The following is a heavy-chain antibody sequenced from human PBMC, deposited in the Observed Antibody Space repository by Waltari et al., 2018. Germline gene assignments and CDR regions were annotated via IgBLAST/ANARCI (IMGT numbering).Heavy chain of an antibody. D-gene: IGHD2-21*01. CDR1: GFTFGDDA. CDR2: IRSKAFGGTT. V-gene: IGHV3-49*03. J-gene: IGHJ5*02. Sequence: EVQLVESGGDLAQPGRSLRLSCTTSGFTFGDDAMNWFRQAPGKGLEWVGFIRSKAFGGTTEYAASVKGRFTISRDDSKSIAYLQMNSLKTDDTAVYYCSRGHCGGFSCPWSWFDAWGQGTLVTVSS. CDR3: SRGHCGGFSCPWSWFDA.